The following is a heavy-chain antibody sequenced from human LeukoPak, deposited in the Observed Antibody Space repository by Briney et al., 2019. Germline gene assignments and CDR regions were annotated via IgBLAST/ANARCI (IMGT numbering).Heavy chain of an antibody. CDR1: DYTFTSYG. V-gene: IGHV1-18*04. Sequence: ASVKVSCKASDYTFTSYGISWVRQAPGQGLEWMGWISPYNGNINYAQKLQGRVTMTTDTSTSTAYMELRSLRSDDTAVYYCARDRLVLWFGESSSFDYWGQGTLVTVSS. CDR3: ARDRLVLWFGESSSFDY. D-gene: IGHD3-10*01. J-gene: IGHJ4*02. CDR2: ISPYNGNI.